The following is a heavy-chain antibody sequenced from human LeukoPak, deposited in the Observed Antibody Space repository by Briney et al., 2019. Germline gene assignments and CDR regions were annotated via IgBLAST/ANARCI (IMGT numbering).Heavy chain of an antibody. V-gene: IGHV1-2*06. CDR1: GYTFTGYY. D-gene: IGHD2-2*01. Sequence: GASVKVSCKASGYTFTGYYMHWVRQAPGQGLEWMGRINPNSGGTNYAQKFQGRVTMTRDTSISTAYMELSRLRSDDTAVYYCARAKPPSSTYCSSTSCYRWKVSWFDPWGQGTLVTVSS. J-gene: IGHJ5*02. CDR2: INPNSGGT. CDR3: ARAKPPSSTYCSSTSCYRWKVSWFDP.